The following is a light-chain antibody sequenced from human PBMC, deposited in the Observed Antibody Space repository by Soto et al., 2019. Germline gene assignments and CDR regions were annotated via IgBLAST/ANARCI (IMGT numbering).Light chain of an antibody. Sequence: QSALTQPASVSGSPGQSINITCTGTSSDVGVYNYVSWYQHHPGKAPKLIIYDVSNRPSGVSNPFSGSKSGNTASLTISGLQREDEDDYYCSSYTTSNTRQIVFGTGTKLTVL. CDR2: DVS. CDR3: SSYTTSNTRQIV. CDR1: SSDVGVYNY. J-gene: IGLJ1*01. V-gene: IGLV2-14*03.